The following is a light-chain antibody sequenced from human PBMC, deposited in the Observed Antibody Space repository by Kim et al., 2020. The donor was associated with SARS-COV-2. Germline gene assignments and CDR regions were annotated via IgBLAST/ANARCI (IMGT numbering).Light chain of an antibody. Sequence: DIQMTQSPSSVSASVGDRVTITCRASQYVSTYLAWYQQKSGKAPKLLIYGASSLQSGVPSRFSGSGSGTTFTLTISSLQPEDFATYFCQQAHTFPHTFGQGTKLEI. CDR2: GAS. CDR3: QQAHTFPHT. CDR1: QYVSTY. J-gene: IGKJ2*01. V-gene: IGKV1-12*01.